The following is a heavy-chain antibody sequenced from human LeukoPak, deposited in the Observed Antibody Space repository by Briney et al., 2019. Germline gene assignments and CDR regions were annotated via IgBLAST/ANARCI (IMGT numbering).Heavy chain of an antibody. CDR3: ARGGGEAPSS. D-gene: IGHD2-21*01. J-gene: IGHJ4*02. Sequence: SETLSLTCAVYGGSFSGYYWSWIRQPPGKGLEWIGEINHSGSTNYSPSLKSRVTKSTDTSKNQFSLKLSSVTAADTAVYFCARGGGEAPSSWGQGNLVTVSS. CDR2: INHSGST. CDR1: GGSFSGYY. V-gene: IGHV4-34*01.